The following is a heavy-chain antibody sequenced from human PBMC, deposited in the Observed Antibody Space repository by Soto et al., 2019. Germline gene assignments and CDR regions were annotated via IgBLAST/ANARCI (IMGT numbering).Heavy chain of an antibody. J-gene: IGHJ6*02. D-gene: IGHD3-10*01. Sequence: QVQLVQSGAEVKKPGASVKVSCKASGYTFTSYGISWVRQAPGQGLEWMGWISAYNGNTNYAQKLQGRVTMTTDTSXXTXYXXLRSLRSDDTAGYYCARDEGRGLLGCGELRGGMDVWGQGTTVTVSS. CDR2: ISAYNGNT. CDR1: GYTFTSYG. V-gene: IGHV1-18*01. CDR3: ARDEGRGLLGCGELRGGMDV.